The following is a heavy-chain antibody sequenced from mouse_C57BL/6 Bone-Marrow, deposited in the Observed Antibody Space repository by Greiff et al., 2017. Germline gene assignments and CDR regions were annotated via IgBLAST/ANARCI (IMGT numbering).Heavy chain of an antibody. D-gene: IGHD2-4*01. Sequence: VESGGGLVKPGGSLKLSCAASGFTFSSYAMSWVRQTPEKRLEWVASISSGGSTYYPDSVKGRFTISRDNARNILYLQMSSLRSEDTAMYYCARVDYDRAYAMDYWGQGTSVTVSS. CDR1: GFTFSSYA. CDR3: ARVDYDRAYAMDY. CDR2: ISSGGST. V-gene: IGHV5-6-5*01. J-gene: IGHJ4*01.